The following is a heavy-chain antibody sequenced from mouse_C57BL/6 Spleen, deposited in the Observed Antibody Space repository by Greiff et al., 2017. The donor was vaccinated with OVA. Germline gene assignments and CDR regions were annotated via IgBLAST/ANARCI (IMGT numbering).Heavy chain of an antibody. V-gene: IGHV1-53*01. CDR1: GYTFTSYW. D-gene: IGHD2-2*01. Sequence: VKLQQPGTELVKPGASVKLSCKASGYTFTSYWMHWVKQRPGQGLEWIGNINPSNGGTNYNEKFKSKATLTVDKSSSTAYMQLSSLTSEDSAVYYCARSDYGYGYFDYWGQGTTLTVSS. CDR3: ARSDYGYGYFDY. J-gene: IGHJ2*01. CDR2: INPSNGGT.